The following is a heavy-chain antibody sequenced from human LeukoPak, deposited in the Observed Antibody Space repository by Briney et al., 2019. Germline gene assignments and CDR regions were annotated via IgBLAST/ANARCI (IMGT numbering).Heavy chain of an antibody. J-gene: IGHJ4*02. CDR3: ARHDYGDYPVRDY. D-gene: IGHD4-17*01. Sequence: PSETLSLTCTVSGGSISSGSYYWSWIRQPAGKGLEWIGRIYTSGSTNYNPSLKSRVTISVDTSKNQFSLKLSSVTAADTAVYCCARHDYGDYPVRDYWGQGTLVTVSS. CDR2: IYTSGST. V-gene: IGHV4-61*02. CDR1: GGSISSGSYY.